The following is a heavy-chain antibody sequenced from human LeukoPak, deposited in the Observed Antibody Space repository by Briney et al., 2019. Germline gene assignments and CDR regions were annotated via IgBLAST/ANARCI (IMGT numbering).Heavy chain of an antibody. CDR1: GFTFSDYY. D-gene: IGHD6-19*01. CDR3: ARDGVAVAGTVSNYYYYYYGMDV. CDR2: ISSSSYT. Sequence: GGSLRLSCAASGFTFSDYYMSWIRQAPGKGLEWVSYISSSSYTNYADSVKGRFTISRDNAKNSLYLQMNSLRAEDTAVYYCARDGVAVAGTVSNYYYYYYGMDVWGQGTTVTVSS. J-gene: IGHJ6*02. V-gene: IGHV3-11*06.